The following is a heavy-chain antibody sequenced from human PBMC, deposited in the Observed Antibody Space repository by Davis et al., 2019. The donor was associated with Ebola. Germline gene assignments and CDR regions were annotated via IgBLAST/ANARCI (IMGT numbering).Heavy chain of an antibody. Sequence: GGSLRLSCAASGFTFSSYAMSWVRQAPGKGLEWVSAISGSGGSTYYADSVKGRFTISRDNSKNTLYLQMNSLRAEDTAVYYCAKDLSGDTEITMIVVVITSLGMDVWGKGTTVTVSS. CDR2: ISGSGGST. V-gene: IGHV3-23*01. J-gene: IGHJ6*04. D-gene: IGHD3-22*01. CDR1: GFTFSSYA. CDR3: AKDLSGDTEITMIVVVITSLGMDV.